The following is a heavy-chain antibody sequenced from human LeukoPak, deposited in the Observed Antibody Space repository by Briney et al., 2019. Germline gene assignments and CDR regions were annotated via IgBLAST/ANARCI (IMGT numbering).Heavy chain of an antibody. CDR3: ASQIVVPAALMGAFDI. J-gene: IGHJ3*02. V-gene: IGHV4-59*08. CDR1: GGSISSYY. CDR2: IYYSGST. Sequence: PSETLSLTCTVSGGSISSYYWSWIRQPPGKGLEWIGYIYYSGSTNYNPSLKGRVTISVDTSKNQFSLKLSSVTAADTAVYYCASQIVVPAALMGAFDIWGQGTMVTVSS. D-gene: IGHD2-2*01.